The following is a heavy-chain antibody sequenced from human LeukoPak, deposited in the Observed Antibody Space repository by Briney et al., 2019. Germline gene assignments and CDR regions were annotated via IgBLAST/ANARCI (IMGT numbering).Heavy chain of an antibody. CDR1: GGTFSSYG. D-gene: IGHD6-13*01. Sequence: GASVTVSCKASGGTFSSYGISWVRQAPGQGLEWMGGIIPIFGTPNYAQKFQGRVTITADESTSTAYMELSSLKSEDTAIYYCARGGGSVSSSWYVSDFDFWGQGTLVTVSS. CDR3: ARGGGSVSSSWYVSDFDF. CDR2: IIPIFGTP. J-gene: IGHJ4*02. V-gene: IGHV1-69*13.